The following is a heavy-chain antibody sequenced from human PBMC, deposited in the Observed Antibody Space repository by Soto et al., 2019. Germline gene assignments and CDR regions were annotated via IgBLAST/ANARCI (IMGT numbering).Heavy chain of an antibody. CDR1: GGTFSSYA. D-gene: IGHD5-18*01. V-gene: IGHV1-69*13. CDR3: AREAHTAMAHDY. Sequence: ASVKVSCKASGGTFSSYAISWVRQAPGQGLEWMGGIIPIFGTANYAQKFQGRVTITADESTSTAYMELSSLRSEDTAVYYCAREAHTAMAHDYWGQGTLVTVSS. J-gene: IGHJ4*02. CDR2: IIPIFGTA.